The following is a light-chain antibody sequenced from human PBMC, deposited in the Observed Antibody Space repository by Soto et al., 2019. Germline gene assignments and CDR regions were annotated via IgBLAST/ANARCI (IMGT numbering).Light chain of an antibody. CDR3: QQANSFALT. CDR1: QGISIW. CDR2: AAS. Sequence: DIQMTQSPSSVSESVGDTVTITCRASQGISIWLAWYQQKPGKAPKLLIYAASNLQSGVPSRFSGSGSGTDFTLTISSLQPEDFATYYCQQANSFALTFGGGTKVEIK. V-gene: IGKV1D-12*01. J-gene: IGKJ4*01.